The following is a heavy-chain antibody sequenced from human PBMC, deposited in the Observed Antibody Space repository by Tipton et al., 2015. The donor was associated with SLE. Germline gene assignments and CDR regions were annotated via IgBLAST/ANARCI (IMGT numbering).Heavy chain of an antibody. J-gene: IGHJ4*02. V-gene: IGHV4-59*01. CDR1: GGSMNDYY. CDR2: IYYTGSS. CDR3: ARSMLTTKRVFDY. Sequence: GLVKPSETLSLTCTVSGGSMNDYYWSWIRQPPGKGLEWIGYIYYTGSSNRNPSLKGRVTMSVDTSKNQFSLSVNSVTAADTAVYYCARSMLTTKRVFDYWGQGTLVTVSS. D-gene: IGHD3-16*01.